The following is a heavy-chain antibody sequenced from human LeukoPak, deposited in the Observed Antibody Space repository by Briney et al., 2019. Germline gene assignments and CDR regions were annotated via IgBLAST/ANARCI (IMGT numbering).Heavy chain of an antibody. CDR3: ARGTAAGVDY. J-gene: IGHJ4*02. D-gene: IGHD6-13*01. Sequence: ASVKVSCKASGGTFSSYAISWVRQAPGQGLEWMGRITPILGIANYAQKFQGRVTITADKSTSTAYMELSSLRSEDTAVYYCARGTAAGVDYWGQGTLVTVSS. CDR2: ITPILGIA. V-gene: IGHV1-69*04. CDR1: GGTFSSYA.